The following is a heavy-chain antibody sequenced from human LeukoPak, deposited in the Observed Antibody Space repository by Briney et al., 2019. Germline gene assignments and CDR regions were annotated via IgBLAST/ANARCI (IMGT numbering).Heavy chain of an antibody. J-gene: IGHJ4*02. D-gene: IGHD3-22*01. CDR2: IIPIFGTA. Sequence: SVKLSCKASGGTFSSYAISWVRQAPGQGLEWMGGIIPIFGTANYAQKFQRRVTITTDESTSTAYMELSSLRSEDTAVYYCASYYDSSGAPFDYWGQGTLVTVSS. CDR1: GGTFSSYA. V-gene: IGHV1-69*05. CDR3: ASYYDSSGAPFDY.